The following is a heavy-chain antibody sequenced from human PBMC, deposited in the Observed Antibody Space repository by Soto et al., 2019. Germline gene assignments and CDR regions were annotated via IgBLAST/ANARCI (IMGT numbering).Heavy chain of an antibody. J-gene: IGHJ4*02. CDR3: ARIIGYYDSSGSFDY. CDR1: GFSLSTSGMC. V-gene: IGHV2-70*11. CDR2: IDWDDDK. Sequence: GSGPTLVNPTQTLTLTCTFSGFSLSTSGMCVSWIRQPPGKALEWLARIDWDDDKYYSTSLKTRLTISKDTSKNQVVLTMTNMDPVDTATYYCARIIGYYDSSGSFDYWGRGTLVTVSS. D-gene: IGHD3-22*01.